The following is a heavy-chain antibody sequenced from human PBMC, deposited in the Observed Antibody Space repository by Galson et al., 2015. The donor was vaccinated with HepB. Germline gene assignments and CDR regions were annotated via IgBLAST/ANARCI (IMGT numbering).Heavy chain of an antibody. CDR1: GGTFSSYA. Sequence: SVKVSCKASGGTFSSYAISWVRQAPGQGLEWMGGIIPIFGTANYAQKFQGRVTITADESTSTAYMELSSLRSEDTAVYYCARDRDRAWAFDIWGQGTMVTVSS. J-gene: IGHJ3*02. CDR2: IIPIFGTA. V-gene: IGHV1-69*13. CDR3: ARDRDRAWAFDI. D-gene: IGHD2-15*01.